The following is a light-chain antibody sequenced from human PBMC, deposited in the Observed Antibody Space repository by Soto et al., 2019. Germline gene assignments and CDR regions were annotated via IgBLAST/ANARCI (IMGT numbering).Light chain of an antibody. CDR3: QQSYSLWT. CDR2: AAS. CDR1: QSISSY. Sequence: DIQMTQSPSSLSASVGDRVTITCRASQSISSYLNWYHQKPGKSTNLLIYAASSLQSGVPSRFSGSGSGTDFTLTISSLQPEDFATYYCQQSYSLWTFGKGNKVEIK. J-gene: IGKJ1*01. V-gene: IGKV1-39*01.